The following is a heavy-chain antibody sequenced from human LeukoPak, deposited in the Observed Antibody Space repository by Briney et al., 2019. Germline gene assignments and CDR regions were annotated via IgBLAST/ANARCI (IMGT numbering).Heavy chain of an antibody. D-gene: IGHD1-1*01. V-gene: IGHV3-7*01. CDR2: TNEAGGDK. Sequence: GGSLRLSCAASGFTFSDFWMSWVRQAPGKGLECVASTNEAGGDKYYVDSVKGRFAISRDNSKNSLSLQMNSLTAEDTAIYYCAIATTGRGAFGSWGQGTLVSVSS. CDR3: AIATTGRGAFGS. J-gene: IGHJ4*02. CDR1: GFTFSDFW.